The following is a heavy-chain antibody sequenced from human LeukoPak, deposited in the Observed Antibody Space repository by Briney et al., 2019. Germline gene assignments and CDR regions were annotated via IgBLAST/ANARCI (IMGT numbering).Heavy chain of an antibody. CDR3: ARSIAVAGGCWFDP. V-gene: IGHV4-59*01. J-gene: IGHJ5*02. CDR1: GGSISSYY. Sequence: ASETLSLTCTVSGGSISSYYWSWIRQPPGKGLEWIGYIYYSGSTNYNPSLKSRVTISVDTSKNQFSLKLSSVTAADTAVYYCARSIAVAGGCWFDPWGQGTLVTVSS. CDR2: IYYSGST. D-gene: IGHD6-19*01.